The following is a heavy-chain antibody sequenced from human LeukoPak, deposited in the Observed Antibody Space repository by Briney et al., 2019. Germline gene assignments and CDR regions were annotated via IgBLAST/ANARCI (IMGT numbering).Heavy chain of an antibody. Sequence: APVKVSCKASGYTFTSYGISWVRQAPGQGLEWMGWISAYNGNTNYAQKLQGRVTMTTDTSTSTAYMELRSLRSDDTAVYYCARGSAFTFGGVIVRYGFYDYWGQGTLVTVSS. CDR1: GYTFTSYG. J-gene: IGHJ4*02. CDR2: ISAYNGNT. D-gene: IGHD3-16*02. CDR3: ARGSAFTFGGVIVRYGFYDY. V-gene: IGHV1-18*01.